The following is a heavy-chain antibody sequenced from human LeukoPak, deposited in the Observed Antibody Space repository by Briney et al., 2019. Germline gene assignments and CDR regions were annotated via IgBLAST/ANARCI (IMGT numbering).Heavy chain of an antibody. D-gene: IGHD6-13*01. CDR1: GFTFSSYA. CDR3: AKRYPYSSSGELGSGDAFDI. Sequence: GGSLRLSCAASGFTFSSYAMSWVRQAPGKGLEWVSAISGSGGSTYYADSVKGRSTISRDNSKNTLYLQMNSLRAEDTAVYYCAKRYPYSSSGELGSGDAFDIWGQGDNGHRLF. CDR2: ISGSGGST. J-gene: IGHJ3*02. V-gene: IGHV3-23*01.